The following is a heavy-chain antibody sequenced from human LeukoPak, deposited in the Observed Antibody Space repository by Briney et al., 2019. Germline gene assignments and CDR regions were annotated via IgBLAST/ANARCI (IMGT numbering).Heavy chain of an antibody. CDR3: AKYAATIRLDY. J-gene: IGHJ4*02. CDR1: GFTFSTYA. D-gene: IGHD5-12*01. CDR2: ISSDGSNK. Sequence: GGSLRLSCAASGFTFSTYAMHWVRQAPGKGLEWVAVISSDGSNKYYADSVKGRFTVSRDNSKNTLYLQMNSLRAEDTAVYYCAKYAATIRLDYWGQGTLVTVSS. V-gene: IGHV3-30*18.